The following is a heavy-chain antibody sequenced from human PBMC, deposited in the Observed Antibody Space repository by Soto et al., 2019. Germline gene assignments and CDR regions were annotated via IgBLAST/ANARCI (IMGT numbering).Heavy chain of an antibody. CDR3: ARPDSNGWYDY. CDR1: GYSFTSYW. D-gene: IGHD6-19*01. CDR2: ICPRDSDT. Sequence: GESLKISCKGSGYSFTSYWIAWVRQMPGKGLEWMAIICPRDSDTRYSPSCQGQVTISVDKSISTAYLQWSSLKASDSAMYYCARPDSNGWYDYWGQGTPVTVSS. J-gene: IGHJ4*02. V-gene: IGHV5-51*01.